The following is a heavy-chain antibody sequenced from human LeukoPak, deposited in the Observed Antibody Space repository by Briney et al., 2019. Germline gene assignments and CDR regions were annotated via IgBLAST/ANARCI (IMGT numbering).Heavy chain of an antibody. J-gene: IGHJ4*02. CDR1: GGSISSSNW. CDR3: ASMVRGERGYYFDY. Sequence: PSETLSLTCAVSGGSISSSNWWGWVRQPPGKGLEWIGEIYHSGSTNYNPSLKSRVTISVDKSKNQFSLKLSSVTAADTAVYYCASMVRGERGYYFDYWGQGTLVTVSS. CDR2: IYHSGST. D-gene: IGHD3-10*01. V-gene: IGHV4-4*02.